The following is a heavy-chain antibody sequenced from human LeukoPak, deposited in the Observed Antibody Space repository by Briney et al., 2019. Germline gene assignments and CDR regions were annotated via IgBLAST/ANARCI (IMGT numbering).Heavy chain of an antibody. CDR1: GGAIDNYY. CDR3: ARHGTAAGPFQL. CDR2: VYYSGTI. D-gene: IGHD2-21*02. J-gene: IGHJ1*01. Sequence: SETLSLTCTVSGGAIDNYYWSWIRQPPGEGLEWIAYVYYSGTINYNPSLESRVTISVDTSKNQFSLRLTSVAAADTAVYYCARHGTAAGPFQLWGQGTLVTVSS. V-gene: IGHV4-59*08.